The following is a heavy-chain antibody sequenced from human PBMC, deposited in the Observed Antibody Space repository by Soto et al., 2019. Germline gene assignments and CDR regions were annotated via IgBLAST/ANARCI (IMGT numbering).Heavy chain of an antibody. CDR1: GGSISSGDYY. J-gene: IGHJ5*02. CDR3: ARDLIAAAGTRFDP. CDR2: IYYGGST. D-gene: IGHD6-13*01. V-gene: IGHV4-30-4*01. Sequence: SETLSLTCTVSGGSISSGDYYWSWIRQPPGKGLEWIGYIYYGGSTYYNPSLKSRVTITVDTSKNQFSLKLSSLTAADTAVYYCARDLIAAAGTRFDPWCQGTLVTVSS.